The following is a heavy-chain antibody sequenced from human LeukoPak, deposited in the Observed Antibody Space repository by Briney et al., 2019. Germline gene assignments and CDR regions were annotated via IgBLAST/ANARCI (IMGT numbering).Heavy chain of an antibody. CDR3: ARVTILVATGTDWFDP. CDR1: GGTFSSYA. D-gene: IGHD2-8*02. Sequence: SVTVSCTASGGTFSSYAISWVRQAPGQGLEWMGGIIPIFGTANYAQKFQGRVTITADESTSTAYMELSSLRSEDTAVYYCARVTILVATGTDWFDPWGQGTLVTVSS. CDR2: IIPIFGTA. V-gene: IGHV1-69*13. J-gene: IGHJ5*02.